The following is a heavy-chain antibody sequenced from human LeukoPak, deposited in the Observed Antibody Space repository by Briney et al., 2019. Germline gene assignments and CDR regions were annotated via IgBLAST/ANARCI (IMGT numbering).Heavy chain of an antibody. V-gene: IGHV4-59*08. Sequence: SSETLSLTCTVSGGSISSYYWSWIRQPPGKELEWIGYVYYSGSTNYNPSLKSRVTISVDTSKNQFSLKLSSVTAADTAVYYCARHPYYYGSGSAAFFDYWGQGTLVTVSS. J-gene: IGHJ4*02. CDR1: GGSISSYY. CDR2: VYYSGST. CDR3: ARHPYYYGSGSAAFFDY. D-gene: IGHD3-10*01.